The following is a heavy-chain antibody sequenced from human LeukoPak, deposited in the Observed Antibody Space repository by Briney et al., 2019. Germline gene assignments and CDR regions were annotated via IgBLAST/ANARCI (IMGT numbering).Heavy chain of an antibody. CDR2: IYYNGST. V-gene: IGHV4-59*13. J-gene: IGHJ3*02. D-gene: IGHD6-13*01. Sequence: SETLSLTWSVSGGSISSYYWSWIRQPPGKGLEGIGYIYYNGSTNYNPSLNSRVTISVDTSKNQFSLKLSSVTAADTVVYYCARDRGSSLVTGAFDIWGQGTMVTVSS. CDR1: GGSISSYY. CDR3: ARDRGSSLVTGAFDI.